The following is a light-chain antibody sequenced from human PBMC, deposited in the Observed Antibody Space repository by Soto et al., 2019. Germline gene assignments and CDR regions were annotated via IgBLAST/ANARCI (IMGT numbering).Light chain of an antibody. V-gene: IGKV3-20*01. CDR2: NTS. J-gene: IGKJ3*01. Sequence: EIVLTQSPATLSLSPGEGATVSCRVGQSINSKSLVWYQRKFGQAPRLLIYNTSTRATGIPDRFSGSCSGTYFTLSISGLEPEDFAVYYCQHYGCPFIFGPGTKVDFK. CDR1: QSINSKS. CDR3: QHYGCPFI.